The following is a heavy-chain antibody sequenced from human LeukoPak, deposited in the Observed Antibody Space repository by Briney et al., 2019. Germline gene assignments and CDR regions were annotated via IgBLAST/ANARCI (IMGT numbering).Heavy chain of an antibody. J-gene: IGHJ6*02. V-gene: IGHV7-4-1*02. CDR3: ARGGGNGLV. D-gene: IGHD2-15*01. CDR2: INTKTGNP. Sequence: ASVKVSCKACGYTFTRDAMNWVRQAPGQGPGWVGWINTKTGNPTYGQGFTGRFVFSLDTSVSKAYLQISSLKAEDTAVYYCARGGGNGLVWGQGTPVTVSS. CDR1: GYTFTRDA.